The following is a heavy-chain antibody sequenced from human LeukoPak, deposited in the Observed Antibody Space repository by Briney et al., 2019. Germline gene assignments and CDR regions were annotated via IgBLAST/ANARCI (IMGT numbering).Heavy chain of an antibody. D-gene: IGHD7-27*01. CDR3: ARRRDWGNYDY. Sequence: GESLKISCKGSGYSLTSYWIGWVRQMPGKGLEWMGIFYPDDSDTKYSPSFQGQVTISADKSISTAYLQWSSLKASDTAMYYCARRRDWGNYDYWGQGTLVTVSS. CDR2: FYPDDSDT. V-gene: IGHV5-51*01. CDR1: GYSLTSYW. J-gene: IGHJ4*02.